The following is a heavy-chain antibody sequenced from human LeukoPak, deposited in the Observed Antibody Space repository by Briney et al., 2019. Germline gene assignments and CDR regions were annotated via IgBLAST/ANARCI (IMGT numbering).Heavy chain of an antibody. D-gene: IGHD2-2*01. CDR3: ARASVPAAIENWFDP. J-gene: IGHJ5*02. Sequence: GGSLRLSCAASGFTFSSYAMHWVRQAPGKGLEWVAVISYDGSNKYYADSVKGRFTISRDNSKNTLYLQMNSLRAEDMAVYYCARASVPAAIENWFDPWGQGTLVNVSS. V-gene: IGHV3-30*01. CDR1: GFTFSSYA. CDR2: ISYDGSNK.